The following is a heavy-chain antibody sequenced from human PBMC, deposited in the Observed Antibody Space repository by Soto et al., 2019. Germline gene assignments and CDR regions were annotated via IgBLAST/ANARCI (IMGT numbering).Heavy chain of an antibody. D-gene: IGHD2-2*01. CDR1: GFTFGDYA. J-gene: IGHJ6*03. CDR3: SRDNIVVVPAATDYYYYMDV. Sequence: PGGSLRLSCTASGFTFGDYAMRWFRQAPGKGLEWVGFIRSKAYGGTTEYAASVKGRFTISRDDSKSIAYLQMNSLKTEDTAVYYCSRDNIVVVPAATDYYYYMDVWGKGTTVTVSS. V-gene: IGHV3-49*03. CDR2: IRSKAYGGTT.